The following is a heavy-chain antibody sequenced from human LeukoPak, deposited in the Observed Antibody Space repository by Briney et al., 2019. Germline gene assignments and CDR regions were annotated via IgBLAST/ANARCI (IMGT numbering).Heavy chain of an antibody. J-gene: IGHJ4*02. V-gene: IGHV3-74*01. D-gene: IGHD2-2*01. Sequence: GGSLRLSCAASGFTFSSYWMHWVRQAPGKGLVWVSRINTDGSSTSYADSVKGRFTISRDNAKNTLYLQMNSLRAEDTAVYYCARVPHCSSTSCYPFDYWGXGTLVTVSS. CDR2: INTDGSST. CDR1: GFTFSSYW. CDR3: ARVPHCSSTSCYPFDY.